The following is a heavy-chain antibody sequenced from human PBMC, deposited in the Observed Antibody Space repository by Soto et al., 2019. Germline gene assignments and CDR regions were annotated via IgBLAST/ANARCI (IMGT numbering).Heavy chain of an antibody. J-gene: IGHJ6*02. CDR2: ISPNSGGT. CDR1: GYTFTGYY. Sequence: ASVKVSCKASGYTFTGYYMHWVRQAPGQGPEWMGWISPNSGGTNYAQKFQGRVTMTRDTSISAAYMELSRLRSDDTAVYYCARDYYTYYDFWSGETKYYYYGMDVWGQGTTVTVSS. V-gene: IGHV1-2*02. D-gene: IGHD3-3*01. CDR3: ARDYYTYYDFWSGETKYYYYGMDV.